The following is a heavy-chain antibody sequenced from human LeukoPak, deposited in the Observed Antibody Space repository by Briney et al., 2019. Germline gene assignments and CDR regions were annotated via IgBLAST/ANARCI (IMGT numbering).Heavy chain of an antibody. J-gene: IGHJ4*02. CDR3: ARSWVAGYGTVLDY. CDR1: EYSLTNYW. Sequence: GESLKISCKGSEYSLTNYWIGWVRQMPGQGLEWMGITYPGDSDTRYTRYSPPFEGQVTISADKSISTAYLQWSSLKASDTAMYYCARSWVAGYGTVLDYWGQGTLVTVSS. V-gene: IGHV5-51*01. CDR2: TYPGDSDTRYT. D-gene: IGHD6-19*01.